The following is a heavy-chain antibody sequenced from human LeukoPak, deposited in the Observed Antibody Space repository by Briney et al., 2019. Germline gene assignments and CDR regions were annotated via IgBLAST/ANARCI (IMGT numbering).Heavy chain of an antibody. CDR2: IYTSGST. V-gene: IGHV4-4*07. Sequence: SETLSLTCTVSGGSISSYYWSWLRQPAGKGLEWIGRIYTSGSTNYNPSLKSRVTMSVDTSKNQFSLKLSSVTAADTAVYYCARDGHLGYCSSASCSNWFDPWGQGTLVTVSS. CDR1: GGSISSYY. CDR3: ARDGHLGYCSSASCSNWFDP. D-gene: IGHD2-2*01. J-gene: IGHJ5*02.